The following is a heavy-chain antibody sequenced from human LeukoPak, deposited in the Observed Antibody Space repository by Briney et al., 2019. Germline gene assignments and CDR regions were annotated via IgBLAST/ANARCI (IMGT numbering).Heavy chain of an antibody. J-gene: IGHJ5*02. CDR2: IWYDGSNK. Sequence: GGSLRLSCAASGFTFSGYGMHWVRQAPGKGLEWVAVIWYDGSNKYYADSVKGRFTISRDNSKNTLYLQMNSLRAEDTAVYYCARVFIPYDSSGYNWFDPWGQGTLVTVSS. CDR1: GFTFSGYG. D-gene: IGHD3-22*01. V-gene: IGHV3-33*08. CDR3: ARVFIPYDSSGYNWFDP.